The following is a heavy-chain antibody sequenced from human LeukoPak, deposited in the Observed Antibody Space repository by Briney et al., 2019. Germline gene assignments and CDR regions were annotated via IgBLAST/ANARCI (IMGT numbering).Heavy chain of an antibody. V-gene: IGHV4-34*01. CDR1: GGSFSGYY. D-gene: IGHD6-19*01. CDR3: ARGHSGWCLWSWFDP. Sequence: PSETPSLTCAVYGGSFSGYYWSWIRQPPGKGLEWIGEINHSGSTNYNPSLKSRVTISVDTSKNQFSLKLSSVTAADTAVYYCARGHSGWCLWSWFDPWGQGTLVTVSS. CDR2: INHSGST. J-gene: IGHJ5*02.